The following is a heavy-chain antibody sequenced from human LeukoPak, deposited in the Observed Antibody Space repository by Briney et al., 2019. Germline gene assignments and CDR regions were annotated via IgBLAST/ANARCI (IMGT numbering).Heavy chain of an antibody. V-gene: IGHV1-69*05. Sequence: SVKVSCKASGGTFSSYAISWVRQAPGQGLEWMGGIIPIFGTANYAQKFQGRVTITTDESTSTAYMELSSLRSEDTAVYYCATGISTVVTPFYFDYWGQGTLATVSS. J-gene: IGHJ4*02. CDR3: ATGISTVVTPFYFDY. CDR1: GGTFSSYA. D-gene: IGHD4-23*01. CDR2: IIPIFGTA.